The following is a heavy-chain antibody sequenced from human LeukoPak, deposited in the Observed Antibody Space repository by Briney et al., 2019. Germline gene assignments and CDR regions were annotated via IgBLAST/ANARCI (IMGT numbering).Heavy chain of an antibody. CDR3: ARDGTPTYGTGWLYMDV. D-gene: IGHD6-25*01. J-gene: IGHJ6*03. V-gene: IGHV3-48*03. CDR2: ISASGTLT. CDR1: GFSISNYE. Sequence: GGSLRLSCTASGFSISNYEMNWVRQAPGKGLEWISYISASGTLTHYGDSMEGRFTISRDNAKNSVYLQINSLRGEDTAIYYCARDGTPTYGTGWLYMDVWGKGTTVIISS.